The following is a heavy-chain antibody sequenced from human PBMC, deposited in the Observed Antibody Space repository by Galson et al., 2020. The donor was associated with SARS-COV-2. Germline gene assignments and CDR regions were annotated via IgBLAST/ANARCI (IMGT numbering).Heavy chain of an antibody. J-gene: IGHJ3*02. Sequence: SETLSLTCTVSGGSISSSSYYWGWIRQPPGKGLEWIGSIYYSGSTYYNPSLKSRVTISVDTSKNQFSLKLSSVTAADTAVYYCARFQWLLVRDDRAFDIWGQGTMVTVSS. CDR1: GGSISSSSYY. V-gene: IGHV4-39*01. CDR2: IYYSGST. CDR3: ARFQWLLVRDDRAFDI. D-gene: IGHD6-19*01.